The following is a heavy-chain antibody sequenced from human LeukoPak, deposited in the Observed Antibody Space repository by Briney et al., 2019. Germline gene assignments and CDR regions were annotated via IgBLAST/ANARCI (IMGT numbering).Heavy chain of an antibody. CDR2: VIPIFGTT. CDR1: GGSLTSYA. Sequence: SVKVSCKASGGSLTSYAISWVRQAPGQGLEWMGGVIPIFGTTNYAQKFQGRVTMTRDTSISTAYMELSRLRSDDTAVYYCASGVGATRLGYWGQGTLVTVSS. CDR3: ASGVGATRLGY. V-gene: IGHV1-69*05. D-gene: IGHD1-26*01. J-gene: IGHJ4*02.